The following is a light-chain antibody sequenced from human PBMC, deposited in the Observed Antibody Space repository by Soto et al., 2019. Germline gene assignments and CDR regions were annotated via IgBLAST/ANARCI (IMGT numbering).Light chain of an antibody. V-gene: IGKV1-33*01. CDR1: QDISNY. J-gene: IGKJ3*01. CDR2: DAS. CDR3: LQYDNLLFT. Sequence: DIQMTQSPSSLSASVGDRVTITCQASQDISNYLNWYQQKPGKAPKLLIYDASNLETGVPSRFSGRGSGTDFTVTTSSLQPEDIATYYCLQYDNLLFTFGAGTKVDIK.